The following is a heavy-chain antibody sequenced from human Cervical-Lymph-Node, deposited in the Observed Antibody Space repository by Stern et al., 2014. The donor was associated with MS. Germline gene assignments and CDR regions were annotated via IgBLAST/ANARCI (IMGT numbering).Heavy chain of an antibody. D-gene: IGHD2-21*02. J-gene: IGHJ4*02. Sequence: VQLVESGGGVVQPGRSLRLSCTASGFAFSRHGLHRVRQLPGKGLEWVAVIWFDGTNEKYEESVRGRFTISRDNSKNSLYLQMNSLRVEDTAVYYCAREKGACSGDDCHVTFDSWGQGTLVTVSS. CDR3: AREKGACSGDDCHVTFDS. CDR2: IWFDGTNE. V-gene: IGHV3-33*01. CDR1: GFAFSRHG.